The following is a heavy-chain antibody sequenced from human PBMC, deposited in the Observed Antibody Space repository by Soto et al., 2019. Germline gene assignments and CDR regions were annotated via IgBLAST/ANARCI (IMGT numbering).Heavy chain of an antibody. D-gene: IGHD6-13*01. CDR3: VKDGNSSSWYYFDY. J-gene: IGHJ4*02. CDR2: ISSNGGST. Sequence: PSETLSLTCSVSGGSISSGGYYWSWVRQAPGKGLEYVSAISSNGGSTYYADSVKGRFTISRDNSKNTLYLQMSSLRAEDTAVYYCVKDGNSSSWYYFDYWGQETLVPVSS. V-gene: IGHV3-64D*06. CDR1: GGSISSGG.